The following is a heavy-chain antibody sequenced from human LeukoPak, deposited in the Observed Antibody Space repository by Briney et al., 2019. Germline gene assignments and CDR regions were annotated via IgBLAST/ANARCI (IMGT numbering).Heavy chain of an antibody. Sequence: GGSLRLSCAASTFTFSRYWMHWGRQAPGKGLVWVSRINSDGTNTYYADSVKGRFTISRDNTKNTLYLQMNSLRTEDTAVYYCARDRAAFGVVQVGYWGQGTLVTVSS. J-gene: IGHJ4*02. V-gene: IGHV3-74*01. CDR2: INSDGTNT. CDR1: TFTFSRYW. D-gene: IGHD3-3*01. CDR3: ARDRAAFGVVQVGY.